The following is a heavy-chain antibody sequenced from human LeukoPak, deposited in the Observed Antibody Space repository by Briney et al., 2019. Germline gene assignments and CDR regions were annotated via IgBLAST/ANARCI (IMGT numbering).Heavy chain of an antibody. CDR1: GITLSNYG. V-gene: IGHV3-23*01. CDR3: AKRGVVIRVILVGFHKEAYYFDS. Sequence: GGSLRLSCAVSGITLSNYGMSWVRQAPGKGLEWVAGISGSGGRTNYADSVKGRFTISRDNPKKTLFLQMNSLRAEDTAVYFCAKRGVVIRVILVGFHKEAYYFDSWGQGALVTVSS. D-gene: IGHD3-10*01. CDR2: ISGSGGRT. J-gene: IGHJ4*02.